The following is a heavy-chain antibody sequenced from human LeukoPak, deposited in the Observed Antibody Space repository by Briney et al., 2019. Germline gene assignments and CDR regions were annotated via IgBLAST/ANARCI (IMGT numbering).Heavy chain of an antibody. Sequence: SGTLSLTCAVYGGSFSGYYWSWIRQPPGKGLEWIGQIHHSGSTKYNPSLTSRVTISEDTSKNQFSLRVTSVTAADTAVYYCARHQFKTFDIWGQGTMVTVSS. CDR2: IHHSGST. J-gene: IGHJ3*02. CDR3: ARHQFKTFDI. CDR1: GGSFSGYY. V-gene: IGHV4-34*01. D-gene: IGHD2-2*01.